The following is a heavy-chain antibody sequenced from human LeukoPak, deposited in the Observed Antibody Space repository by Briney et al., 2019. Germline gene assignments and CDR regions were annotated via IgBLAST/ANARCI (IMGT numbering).Heavy chain of an antibody. J-gene: IGHJ4*02. CDR2: ISSSGSTI. CDR3: ARDYDGELVY. V-gene: IGHV3-11*04. D-gene: IGHD4-17*01. CDR1: GFTFSDYY. Sequence: GGSLRLSCAASGFTFSDYYMSWIRRAPGKGLEWVSYISSSGSTIYYADSVKGRFTISRDNAKNSLYLQMNSLRVEDTGLYYCARDYDGELVYWGQGNLVTVSS.